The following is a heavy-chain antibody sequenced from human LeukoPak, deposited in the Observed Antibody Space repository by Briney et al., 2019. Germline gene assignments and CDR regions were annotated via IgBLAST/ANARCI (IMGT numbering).Heavy chain of an antibody. CDR2: IYYSGST. CDR3: ARRRTVVVPAPYYYYYYMDV. V-gene: IGHV4-59*01. CDR1: GGSISSYY. Sequence: PSETLSLTCTVSGGSISSYYWSWIRQPPGKGLEWIGYIYYSGSTNYNPSLKSRVTISVDTSKNQFSLKLSSVTAADTAVYYCARRRTVVVPAPYYYYYYMDVWGKGTTVIVSS. D-gene: IGHD2-2*01. J-gene: IGHJ6*03.